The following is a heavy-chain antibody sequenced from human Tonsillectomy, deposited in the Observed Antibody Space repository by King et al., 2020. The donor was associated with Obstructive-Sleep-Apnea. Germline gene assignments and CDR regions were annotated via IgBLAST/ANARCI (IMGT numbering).Heavy chain of an antibody. CDR3: ARNLAYDALPAASFDY. V-gene: IGHV4-59*08. Sequence: QLQESGPGLVKPSETLSLTCTVSGGSISSYYWSWIRQPPGKRLEWIGYISYAGSTNYNPSLKSRVTMPVDTSKNQFSLKLSSVTAADTAVYFCARNLAYDALPAASFDYWGQGTLVTVSS. CDR1: GGSISSYY. D-gene: IGHD2-2*01. J-gene: IGHJ4*02. CDR2: ISYAGST.